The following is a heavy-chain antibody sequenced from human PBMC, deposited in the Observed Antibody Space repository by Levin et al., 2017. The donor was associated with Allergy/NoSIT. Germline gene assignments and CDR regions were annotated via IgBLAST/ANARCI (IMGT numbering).Heavy chain of an antibody. Sequence: GGPLRLPCAASGFTFSDFYLSWIPQAPGKGREWVSYISSSGSTIYYADSVKGRFTISRDNAKNSLYLQMNSLRAEDAAVYYCAISGYLHDACDIWGQGTMVTVSS. CDR2: ISSSGSTI. J-gene: IGHJ3*02. CDR3: AISGYLHDACDI. D-gene: IGHD5-12*01. V-gene: IGHV3-11*01. CDR1: GFTFSDFY.